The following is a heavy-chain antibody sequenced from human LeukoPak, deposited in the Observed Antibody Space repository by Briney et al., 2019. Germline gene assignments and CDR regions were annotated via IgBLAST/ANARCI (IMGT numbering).Heavy chain of an antibody. CDR2: IIPISDTA. D-gene: IGHD6-19*01. V-gene: IGHV1-69*13. J-gene: IGHJ5*02. Sequence: GASVKVSCKASGGSFRSYAISWVRQAPGQGLEWMGGIIPISDTAKNAQKFQGRVTITADESTSTAYMELSSLRSEDTAVYYCARIRSGWYKDWFDPWGQGTLVTVSS. CDR1: GGSFRSYA. CDR3: ARIRSGWYKDWFDP.